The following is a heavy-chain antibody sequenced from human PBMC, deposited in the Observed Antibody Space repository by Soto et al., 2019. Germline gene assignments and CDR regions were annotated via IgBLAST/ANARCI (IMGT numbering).Heavy chain of an antibody. CDR1: GFTFSGYA. CDR3: AKRDYYDSATFSPLCES. J-gene: IGHJ4*02. V-gene: IGHV3-23*01. D-gene: IGHD3-22*01. Sequence: EVQLLESGGGLVQPGGSLRLSCTASGFTFSGYAMSWVRQSPGKELEWVAAITGDGHRTYYADSVEGRFTISRDNSKKTLFLQMNSLRTEDTAIYHCAKRDYYDSATFSPLCESWGQGVLVTVSS. CDR2: ITGDGHRT.